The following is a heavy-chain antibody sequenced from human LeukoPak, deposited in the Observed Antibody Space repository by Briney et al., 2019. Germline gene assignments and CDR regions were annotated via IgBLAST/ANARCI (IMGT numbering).Heavy chain of an antibody. J-gene: IGHJ4*02. CDR2: ISGSGGST. D-gene: IGHD2-21*01. CDR1: GFTFSSYA. CDR3: AKDKSYCGGDCYSGPIFDY. V-gene: IGHV3-23*01. Sequence: PGGSLRLSCAASGFTFSSYAMSWVRQAPGKGLEWASAISGSGGSTYYADSVKGRFTISRDNSKNTLYLQMNSLRAEDTAVYYCAKDKSYCGGDCYSGPIFDYWGQGTLVTVSS.